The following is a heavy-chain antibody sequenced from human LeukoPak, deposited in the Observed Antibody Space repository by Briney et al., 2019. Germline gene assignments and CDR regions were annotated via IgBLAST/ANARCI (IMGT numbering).Heavy chain of an antibody. J-gene: IGHJ4*02. Sequence: GGSLRLSCAASGFTFSSYGMHWVRQAPGKGLEWGAFIRYGGSNKYYADSVKGRFTISRDNSKNTLYLQMSSLIAEDTAVYYCAKVSPSFGNWGQGTLLTVSS. CDR3: AKVSPSFGN. V-gene: IGHV3-30*02. D-gene: IGHD2-8*01. CDR1: GFTFSSYG. CDR2: IRYGGSNK.